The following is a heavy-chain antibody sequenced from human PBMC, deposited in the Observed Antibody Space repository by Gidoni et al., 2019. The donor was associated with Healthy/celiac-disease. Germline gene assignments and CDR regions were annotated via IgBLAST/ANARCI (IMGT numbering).Heavy chain of an antibody. J-gene: IGHJ6*02. Sequence: QVQLVQSGAEVKTPGASVKVSCKASGYTFTSYYMLWVRQAPGQGLEWMGIINPSGGSTSYAQKFQGRVTMTRDTSTSTVYMELSSLRSEDTAVYYCARDLGNNYYDSSGYRLYYYYGMDVWGQGTTVTVSS. CDR2: INPSGGST. V-gene: IGHV1-46*01. D-gene: IGHD3-22*01. CDR3: ARDLGNNYYDSSGYRLYYYYGMDV. CDR1: GYTFTSYY.